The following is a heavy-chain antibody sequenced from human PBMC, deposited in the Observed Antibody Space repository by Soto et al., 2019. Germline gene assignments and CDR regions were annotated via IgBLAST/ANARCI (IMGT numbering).Heavy chain of an antibody. CDR2: IYYSGST. CDR3: ARGVTMVRGVIHTPYFDY. V-gene: IGHV4-31*03. Sequence: QVQLQESGPGLVKPSQTLSLTCTVSGGSISSGGYYWSWIRQHPGKGLEWIGYIYYSGSTYYNPSLKGRVTISVDTSKNPFSLKLSSVTAADTAVYYWARGVTMVRGVIHTPYFDYWGQGTLVTVSS. J-gene: IGHJ4*02. CDR1: GGSISSGGYY. D-gene: IGHD3-10*01.